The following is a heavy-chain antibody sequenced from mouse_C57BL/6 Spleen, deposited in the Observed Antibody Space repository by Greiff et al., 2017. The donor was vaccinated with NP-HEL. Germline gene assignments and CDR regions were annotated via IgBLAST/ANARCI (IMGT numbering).Heavy chain of an antibody. CDR3: ARFLYGNPYYFDY. CDR1: GFTFTDYY. D-gene: IGHD2-1*01. CDR2: IRNKANGYTT. J-gene: IGHJ2*01. Sequence: EVMLVESGGGLVQPGGSLSLSCAASGFTFTDYYMSWVRQPPGKALEWLGFIRNKANGYTTEYSASVKGRFTISRDNSQSILYLQMNALRAEDSATYYCARFLYGNPYYFDYWGQGTTLTVSS. V-gene: IGHV7-3*01.